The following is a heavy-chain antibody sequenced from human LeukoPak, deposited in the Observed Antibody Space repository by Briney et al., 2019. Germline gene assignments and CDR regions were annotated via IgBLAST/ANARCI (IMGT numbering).Heavy chain of an antibody. CDR3: ARGGLELPDY. CDR1: GGSVSSGSYY. V-gene: IGHV4-61*01. Sequence: SETLSLTCTVSGGSVSSGSYYWSWIRQPPGKRLEYIGCLYYRGTTRYNPSLGSRVTISVDTSKNQFSLELSAVSAADTAVYYCARGGLELPDYWGQGTLVTVSS. J-gene: IGHJ4*02. D-gene: IGHD1-26*01. CDR2: LYYRGTT.